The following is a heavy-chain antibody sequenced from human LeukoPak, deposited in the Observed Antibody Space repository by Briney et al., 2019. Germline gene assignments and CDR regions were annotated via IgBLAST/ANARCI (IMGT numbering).Heavy chain of an antibody. CDR2: IYPGDSDT. CDR1: GYSFTSYW. V-gene: IGHV5-51*01. CDR3: ARLYSGSYNYHYYYYYMDV. Sequence: GESLKISCKGSGYSFTSYWIGWVRQMPGKGLEWMGIIYPGDSDTRYSPSFQGQVTISADKSISTAYLQWSSLKASDTAMYYCARLYSGSYNYHYYYYYMDVWGKGTTVTVSS. D-gene: IGHD1-26*01. J-gene: IGHJ6*03.